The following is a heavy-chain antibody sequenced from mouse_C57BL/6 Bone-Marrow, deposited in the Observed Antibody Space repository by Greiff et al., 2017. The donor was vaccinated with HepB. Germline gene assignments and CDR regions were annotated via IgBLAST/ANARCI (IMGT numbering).Heavy chain of an antibody. Sequence: EVQRVEPGGGLVKPGGSLKLSCAASGFTFSSYAMSWVRQTPEKRLEWVATISDGGSYTYYPDNVKGRFTISRDNAKNNLYLQMSHLKSEDTAMYYCARFYYDYSFDYWGQGTTLTVSS. D-gene: IGHD2-4*01. J-gene: IGHJ2*01. CDR1: GFTFSSYA. CDR2: ISDGGSYT. CDR3: ARFYYDYSFDY. V-gene: IGHV5-4*01.